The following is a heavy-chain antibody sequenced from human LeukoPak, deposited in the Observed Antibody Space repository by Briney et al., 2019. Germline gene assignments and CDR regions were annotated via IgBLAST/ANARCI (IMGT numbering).Heavy chain of an antibody. Sequence: GGPLRLSCAASGFTFSSYSMNWVRQAPGKGLEWVSSISSSSSYIYYADSVKGRFTISRDNAKNSLYLQMNSLRAEDTAVYYCARDGTGYCSSTSCYYFDYWGQGTLVTVSS. CDR2: ISSSSSYI. V-gene: IGHV3-21*01. J-gene: IGHJ4*02. CDR3: ARDGTGYCSSTSCYYFDY. D-gene: IGHD2-2*01. CDR1: GFTFSSYS.